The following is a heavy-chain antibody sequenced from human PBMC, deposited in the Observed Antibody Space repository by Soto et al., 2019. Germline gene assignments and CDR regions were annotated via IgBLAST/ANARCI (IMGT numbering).Heavy chain of an antibody. D-gene: IGHD3-10*01. CDR3: ARGQDPYDYGSGSPFDY. J-gene: IGHJ4*02. Sequence: QVQLVQSGAEVKKPGSSVKVSCMASGGTFSSYAISWVRQAPGQGLEWMGGIIPIFGTANYAQKFQGRVTITADKSTSTAYMELSSLRSEDTAVYYCARGQDPYDYGSGSPFDYWGQGTLVTVSS. V-gene: IGHV1-69*06. CDR1: GGTFSSYA. CDR2: IIPIFGTA.